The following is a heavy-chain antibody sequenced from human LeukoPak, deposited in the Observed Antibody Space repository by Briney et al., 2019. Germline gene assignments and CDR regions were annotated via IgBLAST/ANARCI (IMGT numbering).Heavy chain of an antibody. CDR2: IIPILRIP. CDR3: ARSGGSSWYVSMYY. V-gene: IGHV1-69*04. CDR1: GGTFNNYA. J-gene: IGHJ4*02. D-gene: IGHD6-13*01. Sequence: GASVKVSCKTSGGTFNNYAISWVRQAPGQGLEWMGRIIPILRIPDYAQNFQGRVTISADKSTTTAYMELSRLKSEDTAVYYCARSGGSSWYVSMYYWGQGTLVTVSS.